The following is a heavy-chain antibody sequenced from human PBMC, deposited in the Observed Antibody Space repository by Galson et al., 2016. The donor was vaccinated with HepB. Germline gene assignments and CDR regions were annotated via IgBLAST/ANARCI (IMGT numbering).Heavy chain of an antibody. J-gene: IGHJ4*02. D-gene: IGHD2-21*01. CDR1: GFIFSDYY. CDR2: ISSSSSFP. Sequence: SLRLSCAASGFIFSDYYMSWIRQAPGKGLEWVSYISSSSSFPKYADSVKGRFTISRDNAKKSLYLQMKSLRAEDTAVYYCARRIYSFGYYFDYWGQGILVTVSS. V-gene: IGHV3-11*06. CDR3: ARRIYSFGYYFDY.